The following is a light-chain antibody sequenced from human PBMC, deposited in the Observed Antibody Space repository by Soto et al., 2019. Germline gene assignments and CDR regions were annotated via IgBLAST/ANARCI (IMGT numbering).Light chain of an antibody. CDR2: EVS. Sequence: VLTQPASVSGSPGQSITISCTGTSSDVGDYNYVSWYQQHPDKAPKLMIYEVSNRPSGVSNRFSGSKSGNTASLTISGLQAEDEADYYCSSYTGNSLYVFGIGTKVTVL. CDR1: SSDVGDYNY. J-gene: IGLJ1*01. V-gene: IGLV2-14*01. CDR3: SSYTGNSLYV.